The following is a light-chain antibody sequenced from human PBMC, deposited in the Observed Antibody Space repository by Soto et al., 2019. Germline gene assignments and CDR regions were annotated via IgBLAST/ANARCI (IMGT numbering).Light chain of an antibody. Sequence: QSVLTQPASVSGSPGQSLTISCTGTSRDIGFYNYVSWYQQYPGNAPKLTIFEVSNRPSGVSDRFSASKSGNTASLTISGLLPEDGADYYCSSYTTRSTYVFGSGTKVTVL. J-gene: IGLJ1*01. V-gene: IGLV2-14*01. CDR1: SRDIGFYNY. CDR2: EVS. CDR3: SSYTTRSTYV.